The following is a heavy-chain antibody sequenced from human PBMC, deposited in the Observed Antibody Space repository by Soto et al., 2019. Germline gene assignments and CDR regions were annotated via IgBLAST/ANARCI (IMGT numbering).Heavy chain of an antibody. Sequence: ASETLSLTCTVSGGSISSGDYYWSWIRQPPGKGLEWIGSIYYSGSTYYNPSLKSRVTISVDTSKNQFPLKLSSVTAADTAVYYCARDYVEVGYDSSGSLFDYWGQGTLVTVSS. CDR3: ARDYVEVGYDSSGSLFDY. J-gene: IGHJ4*02. CDR2: IYYSGST. V-gene: IGHV4-30-4*01. CDR1: GGSISSGDYY. D-gene: IGHD3-22*01.